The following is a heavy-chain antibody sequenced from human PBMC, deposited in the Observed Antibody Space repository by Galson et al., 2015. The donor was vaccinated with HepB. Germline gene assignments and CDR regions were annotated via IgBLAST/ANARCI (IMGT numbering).Heavy chain of an antibody. CDR2: IFYTGTT. D-gene: IGHD2-21*01. V-gene: IGHV4-59*01. J-gene: IGHJ3*01. Sequence: ETLSLTCTVSGGSINNFYWSWIRQPPGKGLEWIGFIFYTGTTYYNPSLKSRLTISIDTSRNQFSLKLNSVTAADTAVYYCASQIHSDGFDLWGQGTMVTVSS. CDR1: GGSINNFY. CDR3: ASQIHSDGFDL.